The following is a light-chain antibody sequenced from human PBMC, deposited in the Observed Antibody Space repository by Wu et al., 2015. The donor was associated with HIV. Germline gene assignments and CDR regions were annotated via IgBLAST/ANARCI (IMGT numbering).Light chain of an antibody. CDR3: QQYETYPG. Sequence: DIQMTQSPSTLSAFVGDRVTITCRASQSISTWLAWYQQKPGNAPKLLIYKASNLESGVPSRFSGSGSGTEFTLTISSLQPDDSATYYCQQYETYPGFGQGTKVEIK. CDR1: QSISTW. CDR2: KAS. V-gene: IGKV1-5*03. J-gene: IGKJ1*01.